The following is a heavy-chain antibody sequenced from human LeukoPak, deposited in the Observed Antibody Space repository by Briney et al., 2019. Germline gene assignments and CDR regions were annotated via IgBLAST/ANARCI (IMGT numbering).Heavy chain of an antibody. CDR1: GGSFSGYY. Sequence: SETLSLTCAVYGGSFSGYYWSWIRQPPEKGLEWIGEINHSGSTNYNPSLKSRVTISVDTSKNQFSLKLSSVTAADTAVYYCAREAKLAAAGIDYYYYYYMDVWGKGTTVTVSS. CDR2: INHSGST. J-gene: IGHJ6*03. D-gene: IGHD6-13*01. V-gene: IGHV4-34*01. CDR3: AREAKLAAAGIDYYYYYYMDV.